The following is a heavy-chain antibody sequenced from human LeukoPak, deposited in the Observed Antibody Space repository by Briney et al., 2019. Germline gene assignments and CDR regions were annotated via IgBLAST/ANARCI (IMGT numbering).Heavy chain of an antibody. Sequence: GASVRVSCKSSGYTFTNYYMHWVRQAPGQGLEWMGIINPSGGSTSYAQKFQGRVTMTRDMSTSIVYMELSSVRSEDTAVYYCARRVIVGNWFDPWGQGTRVTVSA. CDR1: GYTFTNYY. V-gene: IGHV1-46*01. CDR3: ARRVIVGNWFDP. CDR2: INPSGGST. J-gene: IGHJ5*02. D-gene: IGHD1-26*01.